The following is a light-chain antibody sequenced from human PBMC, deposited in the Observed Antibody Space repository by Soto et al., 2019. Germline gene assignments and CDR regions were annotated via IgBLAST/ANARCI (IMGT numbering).Light chain of an antibody. CDR1: SSNIGAGYD. J-gene: IGLJ2*01. CDR2: GNS. CDR3: QSYDCSLSGVV. Sequence: QSVLTQPPSVSGAPGQRVTISCTGSSSNIGAGYDVHWYQQLPGTAPKLLIYGNSNRPSGVPDRFSGSKSGTSASLAITGLRAEDEADYYCQSYDCSLSGVVFGGGTKLTVL. V-gene: IGLV1-40*01.